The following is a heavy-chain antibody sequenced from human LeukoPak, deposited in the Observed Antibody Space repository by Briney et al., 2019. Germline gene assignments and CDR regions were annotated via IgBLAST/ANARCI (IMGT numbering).Heavy chain of an antibody. Sequence: VASLKLSPTAPGGTSSTYAISSGRDTPRQGRECRWGIIPIFGTANYAQKFQGRVTITADESTSTAYMELSSLRSEHTAVFYCARPGYSSSPEFYYYRDVWGKGTTVTVSS. CDR1: GGTSSTYA. CDR3: ARPGYSSSPEFYYYRDV. D-gene: IGHD6-13*01. V-gene: IGHV1-69*01. J-gene: IGHJ6*03. CDR2: IIPIFGTA.